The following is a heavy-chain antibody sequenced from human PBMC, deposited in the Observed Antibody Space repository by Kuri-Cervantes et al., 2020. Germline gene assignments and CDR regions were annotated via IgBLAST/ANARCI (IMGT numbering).Heavy chain of an antibody. CDR1: GYTFTGYY. Sequence: ASVKVTCKASGYTFTGYYIHLARQAPGQGLEWMGWINPNSGGTNYAQKFQGWVTMTRDTSISTAYMELSRLRSDDTAVYYCARGTEDIVVVVANEKGVHYYYYYYMDVWGKGATVTVSS. V-gene: IGHV1-2*04. D-gene: IGHD2-15*01. CDR3: ARGTEDIVVVVANEKGVHYYYYYYMDV. CDR2: INPNSGGT. J-gene: IGHJ6*03.